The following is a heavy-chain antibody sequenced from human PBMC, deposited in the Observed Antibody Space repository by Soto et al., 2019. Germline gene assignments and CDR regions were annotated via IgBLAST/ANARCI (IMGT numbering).Heavy chain of an antibody. Sequence: NPSETLSLTCTVSGGSISSYYWSWIRQPPGKGLEWIGYIYYSGSTNYNPSLKSRVTISVDTSKNQFSLKLSSVTAADTAVYYCARASFRRYFDYWGQGTLVTVSS. V-gene: IGHV4-59*01. J-gene: IGHJ4*02. CDR3: ARASFRRYFDY. D-gene: IGHD3-16*02. CDR2: IYYSGST. CDR1: GGSISSYY.